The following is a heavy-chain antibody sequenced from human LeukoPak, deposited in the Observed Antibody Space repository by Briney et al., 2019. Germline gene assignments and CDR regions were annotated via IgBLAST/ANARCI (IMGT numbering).Heavy chain of an antibody. V-gene: IGHV1-24*01. CDR1: GYTLTELS. Sequence: ASVKVSCKVSGYTLTELSMHWVRQAPGKGLEWMGGFDPEDGETIYAQKFQGRVTMTEDTSTDTAYMELSSLRSEDTAVYYCAIPGGSSRDFDYWGQGTLVTVSS. CDR2: FDPEDGET. J-gene: IGHJ4*02. D-gene: IGHD6-13*01. CDR3: AIPGGSSRDFDY.